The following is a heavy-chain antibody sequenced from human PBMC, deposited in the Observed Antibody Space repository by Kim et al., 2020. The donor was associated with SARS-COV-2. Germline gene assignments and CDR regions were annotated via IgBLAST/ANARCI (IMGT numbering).Heavy chain of an antibody. V-gene: IGHV1-46*01. J-gene: IGHJ4*02. CDR3: ARARRGDGYNYPHHFDY. CDR1: GYTFTSYY. CDR2: INPSGGST. Sequence: ASVKVSCKASGYTFTSYYMHWVRQAPGQGLEWMGIINPSGGSTSYAQKFQGRVTMTRDTSTSTVYMELSSLRSEDTAVYYCARARRGDGYNYPHHFDYWGQGTLVTVSS. D-gene: IGHD5-12*01.